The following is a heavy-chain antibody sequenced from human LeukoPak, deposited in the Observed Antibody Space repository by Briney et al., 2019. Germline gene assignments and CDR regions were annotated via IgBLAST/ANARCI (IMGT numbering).Heavy chain of an antibody. J-gene: IGHJ6*02. CDR3: ARAVYYYDSSGYPQGGMDV. V-gene: IGHV1-18*01. D-gene: IGHD3-22*01. Sequence: ASVKVSCKASGYTFTSYGISWVRQAPGQGLEWMGWISAYNGNTNYAQKLQGRVTMTRDTSTSTVYMELSSLRSEDTAVYYCARAVYYYDSSGYPQGGMDVWGQGTTVTVSS. CDR2: ISAYNGNT. CDR1: GYTFTSYG.